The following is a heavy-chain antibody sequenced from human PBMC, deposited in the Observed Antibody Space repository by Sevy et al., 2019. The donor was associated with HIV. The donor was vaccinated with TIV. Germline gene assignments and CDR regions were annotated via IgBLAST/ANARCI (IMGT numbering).Heavy chain of an antibody. CDR2: IWHDGSNK. D-gene: IGHD4-4*01. Sequence: GGSLRLSCAASGFTFNFHGMHWVRQAPGKGLEWVAFIWHDGSNKYMADSVKGRFTTSRDNSKNTLFLQMNSLTVEDTAVYYCAGETDNSASWLDPWGQGTLVTVSS. CDR1: GFTFNFHG. CDR3: AGETDNSASWLDP. V-gene: IGHV3-30*02. J-gene: IGHJ5*02.